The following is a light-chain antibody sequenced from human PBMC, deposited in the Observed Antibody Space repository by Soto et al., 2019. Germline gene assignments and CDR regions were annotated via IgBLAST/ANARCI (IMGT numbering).Light chain of an antibody. CDR2: GAS. CDR3: QQYNNWPWT. CDR1: QSISDT. J-gene: IGKJ1*01. V-gene: IGKV3-15*01. Sequence: MVMTQCPVTLSLSPGGRATLSCSASQSISDTLSWYQQKPGQAPRLLIHGASTRAPGFPARFSGSGSGTDFTITISSLQSEDFAVYYCQQYNNWPWTFGQGTKVDIK.